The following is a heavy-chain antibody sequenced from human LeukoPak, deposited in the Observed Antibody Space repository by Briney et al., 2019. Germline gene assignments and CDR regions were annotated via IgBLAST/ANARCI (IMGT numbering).Heavy chain of an antibody. CDR1: GITFRRYD. CDR2: ISDRGKT. J-gene: IGHJ3*02. V-gene: IGHV3-23*01. D-gene: IGHD3-3*01. Sequence: GGSLRLSRVSSGITFRRYDQRWARQAPGTGLEWISAISDRGKTDYADSVKGRFTISRDNSKNTLYLQLSSLRADDTPIYYWAKLPTIFRVGDSFRIWGQGTLVTVSS. CDR3: AKLPTIFRVGDSFRI.